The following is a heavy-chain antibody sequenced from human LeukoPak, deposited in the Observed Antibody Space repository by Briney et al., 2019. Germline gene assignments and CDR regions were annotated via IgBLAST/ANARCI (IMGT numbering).Heavy chain of an antibody. J-gene: IGHJ4*02. CDR2: ISAYNGNT. CDR1: GYTFTNYV. CDR3: ARARYYYDSSGYYFDY. D-gene: IGHD3-22*01. V-gene: IGHV1-18*01. Sequence: ASVKVSCKASGYTFTNYVISWVRQAPGQGLEWMGWISAYNGNTNYAQKFQGRVTMTTDTSTSTAYMELRSLRSDDTAVYYCARARYYYDSSGYYFDYWGQGTLVTVSS.